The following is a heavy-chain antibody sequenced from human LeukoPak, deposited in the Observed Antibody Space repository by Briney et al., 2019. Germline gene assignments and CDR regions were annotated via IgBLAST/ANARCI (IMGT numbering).Heavy chain of an antibody. CDR3: AREKWYYYYYYMDV. CDR1: GESLSNYY. V-gene: IGHV4-34*01. CDR2: INHYGST. Sequence: SETLSLTCAVYGESLSNYYWSWIRQPPGKGLEWIGEINHYGSTNYNPSLKSRITISVDTSKNQFSLKLSSVTAADTAVYYCAREKWYYYYYYMDVWGKGTTVTVPS. D-gene: IGHD2-8*01. J-gene: IGHJ6*03.